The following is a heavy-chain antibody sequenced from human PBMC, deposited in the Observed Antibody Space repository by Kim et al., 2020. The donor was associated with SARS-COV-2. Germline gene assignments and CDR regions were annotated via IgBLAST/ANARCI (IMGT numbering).Heavy chain of an antibody. J-gene: IGHJ5*02. V-gene: IGHV3-21*01. CDR2: ISSYSNYI. CDR1: GFMFSAYR. CDR3: VTDERASVWGS. D-gene: IGHD3-16*01. Sequence: GGSLRLSCVASGFMFSAYRMDWVRQAPGKGPEWVSSISSYSNYIYYADSVKGRFTISRDNAKNSVFLQMNSLRAEGTAVYYFVTDERASVWGSWGQGTLVTVSS.